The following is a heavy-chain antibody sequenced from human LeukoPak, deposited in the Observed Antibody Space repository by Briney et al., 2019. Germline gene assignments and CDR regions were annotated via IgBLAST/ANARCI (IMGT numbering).Heavy chain of an antibody. CDR3: ARIGYCSSTSCYSPIWFDP. V-gene: IGHV5-51*01. D-gene: IGHD2-2*01. Sequence: GESLKISCKGSGYSFTSYWIGWVRQMPGKGLEWMGIIYPGDSDTRYSPSFEGQVTISADKSISTAYLPWRRLKASDTAMYYCARIGYCSSTSCYSPIWFDPWGQGTLVTVSS. CDR1: GYSFTSYW. J-gene: IGHJ5*02. CDR2: IYPGDSDT.